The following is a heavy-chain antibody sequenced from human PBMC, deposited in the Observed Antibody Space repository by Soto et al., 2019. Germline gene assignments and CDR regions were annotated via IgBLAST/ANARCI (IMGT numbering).Heavy chain of an antibody. V-gene: IGHV1-69*01. CDR3: ASGVVPAANEEYYFDY. CDR1: GDTFSSYA. Sequence: QVQLVQSGAEVKKPGSSVKVSCKASGDTFSSYAISWVRQAPGQGLEWMGGIIPIFGTANYAQKSQGRVTITADESTSTAYMDLSSLRSEDTAVYYCASGVVPAANEEYYFDYWGQGTLVTVSS. J-gene: IGHJ4*02. D-gene: IGHD2-2*01. CDR2: IIPIFGTA.